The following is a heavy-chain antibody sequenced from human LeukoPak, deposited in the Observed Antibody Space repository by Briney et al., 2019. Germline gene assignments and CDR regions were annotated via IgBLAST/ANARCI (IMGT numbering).Heavy chain of an antibody. CDR3: ARTGYGRDYYGMDV. CDR1: GGSISSYY. D-gene: IGHD1-26*01. J-gene: IGHJ6*02. Sequence: SETLSLTCTVSGGSISSYYWSWIRQSPGKGLQWIGYIHYTGSTNYNPSLKSRVTISIDTPKNQVSLRVTSVTAADTAVYYCARTGYGRDYYGMDVWGQGTTVTVSS. CDR2: IHYTGST. V-gene: IGHV4-59*01.